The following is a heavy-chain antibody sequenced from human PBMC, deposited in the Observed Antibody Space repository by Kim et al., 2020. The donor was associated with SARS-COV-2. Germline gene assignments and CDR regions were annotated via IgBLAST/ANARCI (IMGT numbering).Heavy chain of an antibody. CDR3: ARICSSASCLVDY. J-gene: IGHJ4*02. V-gene: IGHV4-39*07. Sequence: SETLSLTCTVSGDSLSSSSYYWGWIRQPPGMALDWIGSIYSSGNTYCNPSLKSRVTMSLDTSNNRFSLKLNSVTAADTAVYYCARICSSASCLVDYWGQG. CDR2: IYSSGNT. CDR1: GDSLSSSSYY. D-gene: IGHD2-2*01.